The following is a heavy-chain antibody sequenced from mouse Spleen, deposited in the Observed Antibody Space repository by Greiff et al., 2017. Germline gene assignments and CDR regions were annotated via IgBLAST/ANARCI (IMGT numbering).Heavy chain of an antibody. Sequence: QVQLQQPGAELVKPGASVKMSCKASGYTFTSYWITWVKQRPGQGLEWIGDIYPGSGSTNYNEKFKSKATLTVDTSSSTAYMQLSSLTSEDSAVYYCARGITTSRYWYFDVWGAGTTVTVSS. D-gene: IGHD1-1*01. CDR1: GYTFTSYW. V-gene: IGHV1-55*01. CDR2: IYPGSGST. J-gene: IGHJ1*01. CDR3: ARGITTSRYWYFDV.